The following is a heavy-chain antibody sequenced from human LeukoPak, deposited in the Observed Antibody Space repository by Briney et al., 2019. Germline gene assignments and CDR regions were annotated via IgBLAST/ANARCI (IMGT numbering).Heavy chain of an antibody. CDR3: ARGLRWQDY. CDR2: ITSTGSPI. D-gene: IGHD4-23*01. CDR1: GFTFSDYY. Sequence: GGSLRLSCAASGFTFSDYYMSLIRQAPGKGLEWVSTITSTGSPIYYADSVKGRFTLSRDNAKNSLYLQMNSLRAEDTAMYYCARGLRWQDYWGQGTLVTVSS. J-gene: IGHJ4*02. V-gene: IGHV3-11*04.